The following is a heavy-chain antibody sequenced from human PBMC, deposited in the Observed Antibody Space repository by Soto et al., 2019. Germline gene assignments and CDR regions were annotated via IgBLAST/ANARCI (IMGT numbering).Heavy chain of an antibody. CDR2: IDRSGTT. CDR1: GASISSSNW. CDR3: AADPMDDYNAFNY. D-gene: IGHD4-4*01. Sequence: QVQLQESGPGLVKPSGTLSLTCAVSGASISSSNWWSWVRQPPGKGLEWIGEIDRSGTTHYNPSLKSRVTMSVDKSNSQFSLNLNSVTAADTAIYYCAADPMDDYNAFNYWGQGTLVTVSS. V-gene: IGHV4-4*02. J-gene: IGHJ4*02.